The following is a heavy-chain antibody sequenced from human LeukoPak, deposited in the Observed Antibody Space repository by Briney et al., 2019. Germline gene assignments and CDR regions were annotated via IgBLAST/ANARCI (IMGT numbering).Heavy chain of an antibody. CDR1: GFTFSSYA. J-gene: IGHJ4*02. D-gene: IGHD6-19*01. CDR3: AKFSTVAGRGGYFDY. Sequence: PGGSLRLSXAASGFTFSSYAMSWVRQAPGKGLEWVSAISGSGGSTYYADSVKGRFTISRDNSKNTLYLQMNSLRAEDTAVYYCAKFSTVAGRGGYFDYWGQGTLVTVSS. V-gene: IGHV3-23*01. CDR2: ISGSGGST.